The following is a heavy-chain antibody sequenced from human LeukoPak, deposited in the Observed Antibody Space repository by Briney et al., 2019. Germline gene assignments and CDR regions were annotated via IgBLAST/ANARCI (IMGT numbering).Heavy chain of an antibody. CDR1: GGSFSGYY. CDR2: INHSGST. J-gene: IGHJ4*02. Sequence: PSETLSLTCAVYGGSFSGYYWSWIRQPPGKGLEWIGEINHSGSTNYNPSLKSRVTISVDTSKNQFSLKLSSVTAADTAVYYCARGRPPNIVLMVYAPGYFDYWGQGTLVTVSS. D-gene: IGHD2-8*01. CDR3: ARGRPPNIVLMVYAPGYFDY. V-gene: IGHV4-34*01.